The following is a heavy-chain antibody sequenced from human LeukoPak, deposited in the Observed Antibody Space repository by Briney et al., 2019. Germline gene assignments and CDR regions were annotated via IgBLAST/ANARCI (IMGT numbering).Heavy chain of an antibody. Sequence: PSETLSLTCTVSGGSISSYYWSWIRQPPGKGLQWIGYIYTSGSTNYNPSLKSRVNISVDTSKNQFSLKLSSVTAADTAVYYCARLTAVAARRGFYFDYWGQGTLVTVSS. CDR2: IYTSGST. CDR3: ARLTAVAARRGFYFDY. V-gene: IGHV4-4*09. D-gene: IGHD6-6*01. CDR1: GGSISSYY. J-gene: IGHJ4*02.